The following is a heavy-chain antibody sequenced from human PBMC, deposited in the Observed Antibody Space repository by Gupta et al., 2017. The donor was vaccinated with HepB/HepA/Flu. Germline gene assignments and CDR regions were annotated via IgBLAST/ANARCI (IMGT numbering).Heavy chain of an antibody. Sequence: QLQLQESGPGLVQPSETLSLTCSVSGGSISSSGYYWAWIRQAPGQGLEWIWTIYYSGSAYYNPSLKSRISMSVDKSKNEFSLRLTSVTAADTAVCYCARRVGHYYYYMDVWGRGTTVTVSS. CDR1: GGSISSSGYY. J-gene: IGHJ6*03. D-gene: IGHD2-15*01. CDR2: IYYSGSA. CDR3: ARRVGHYYYYMDV. V-gene: IGHV4-39*01.